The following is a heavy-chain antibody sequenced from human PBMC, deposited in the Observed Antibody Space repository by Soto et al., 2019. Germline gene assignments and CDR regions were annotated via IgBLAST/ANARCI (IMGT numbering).Heavy chain of an antibody. V-gene: IGHV1-46*03. D-gene: IGHD7-27*01. CDR2: INPSGGST. CDR1: GYTFTSYY. J-gene: IGHJ5*02. Sequence: QVQLVQSGAEVKKPGASVKVSCKASGYTFTSYYMHWVRQAPGQGLEWMGIINPSGGSTSYAQKLQGRVTMTRDTYTSTVYMELRSLRAEDTAVYYCARAGAGYNWFDPWGQGPLVTVSS. CDR3: ARAGAGYNWFDP.